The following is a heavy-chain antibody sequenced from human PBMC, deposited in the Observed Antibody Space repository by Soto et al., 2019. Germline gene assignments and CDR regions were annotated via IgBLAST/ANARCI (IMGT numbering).Heavy chain of an antibody. CDR2: IYWDDDK. CDR1: GFSLSTSGVG. Sequence: QITLKESGPTLVKPTQTLTLTCTFSGFSLSTSGVGVGWIRQPPGKALEWLALIYWDDDKRYSPSLKSRLTITKNPSKNQVVLTMTNMDPVDTATSYCAHRPRILYGDYENRDAFDIWGQGTMVTVSS. CDR3: AHRPRILYGDYENRDAFDI. V-gene: IGHV2-5*02. D-gene: IGHD4-17*01. J-gene: IGHJ3*02.